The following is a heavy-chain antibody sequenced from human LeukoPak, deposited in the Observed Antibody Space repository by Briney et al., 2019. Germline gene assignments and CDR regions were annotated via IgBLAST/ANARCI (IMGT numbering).Heavy chain of an antibody. J-gene: IGHJ4*02. CDR2: IRYDGSNK. CDR1: GFTFSSYG. V-gene: IGHV3-30*02. D-gene: IGHD3-9*01. CDR3: AKDQDYDILTGYGFDY. Sequence: PGGSLRLSCAASGFTFSSYGMHWVRQAPGKGLEWVAFIRYDGSNKYYADSVKGRFTISRDNSKNTLYLQMNSLRAEDTAVYYCAKDQDYDILTGYGFDYWGQGTLVTVSS.